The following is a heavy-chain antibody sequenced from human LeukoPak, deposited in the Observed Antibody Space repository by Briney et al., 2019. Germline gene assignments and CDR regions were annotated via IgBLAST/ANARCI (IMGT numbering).Heavy chain of an antibody. Sequence: SETLSLTRTVSGGSISNYYWSWIRQPPGKGLEWIGYIYYSGTTKYNPSLSSRVTMSVDTSKNQFSLNLTSVTAADTAVYYCAREGIRGSYYTDWGQGTLVIVSS. CDR3: AREGIRGSYYTD. CDR2: IYYSGTT. CDR1: GGSISNYY. D-gene: IGHD1-26*01. V-gene: IGHV4-59*01. J-gene: IGHJ1*01.